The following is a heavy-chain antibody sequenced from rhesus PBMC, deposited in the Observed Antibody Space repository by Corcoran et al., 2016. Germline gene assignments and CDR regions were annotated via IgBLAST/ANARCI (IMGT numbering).Heavy chain of an antibody. Sequence: QLQLQESGPGLVKPSETLSVTCAVSGGSISSSYWSWIRQAPGKGLAWVGCIYGRARSTHDTPSPKDRSTRSVDTSKNQRSLKRSPVIAAVTAVCYCASWGEYSNQGLFDCWGQGVLVTVSS. CDR1: GGSISSSY. CDR3: ASWGEYSNQGLFDC. CDR2: IYGRARST. V-gene: IGHV4-169*02. D-gene: IGHD4-23*01. J-gene: IGHJ4*01.